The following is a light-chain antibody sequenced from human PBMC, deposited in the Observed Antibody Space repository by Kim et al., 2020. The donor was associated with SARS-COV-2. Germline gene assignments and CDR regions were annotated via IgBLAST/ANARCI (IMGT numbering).Light chain of an antibody. V-gene: IGKV3-20*01. Sequence: PGERATLSCRASHIVTSSYFAWYQQKLGQSPRLLIYGASSRATGIPDRFNGSGSGTDFTLTISRLEPEDSAVYYCQKYGSSPPLTFGGGTKVDIK. CDR2: GAS. CDR1: HIVTSSY. J-gene: IGKJ4*01. CDR3: QKYGSSPPLT.